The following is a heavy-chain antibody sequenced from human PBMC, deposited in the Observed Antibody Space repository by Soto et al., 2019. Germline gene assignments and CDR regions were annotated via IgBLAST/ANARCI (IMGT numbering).Heavy chain of an antibody. CDR1: GYTFTSYA. V-gene: IGHV1-3*01. CDR2: INAGNGNT. D-gene: IGHD6-19*01. Sequence: QVQLVQSGAEVKKPGASVKVSCKASGYTFTSYAMHWVRQAPGQRLEWMGWINAGNGNTKYSQKFQGRATITRDTSARTAYMELSSLRSEDTAVYYCARTLAVAGNYYYYCMDVWGQGTTVTVSS. J-gene: IGHJ6*02. CDR3: ARTLAVAGNYYYYCMDV.